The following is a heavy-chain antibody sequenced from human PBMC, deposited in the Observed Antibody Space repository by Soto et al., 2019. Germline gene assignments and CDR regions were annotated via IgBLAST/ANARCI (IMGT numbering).Heavy chain of an antibody. CDR2: ISAYNGNT. Sequence: ASVTVSCKASGYAFPSYGIRWVRQAPGQGLEWMGWISAYNGNTNYAQKLQGRVTMTTDTSASTAYMQLRSLRSDDTAVYYCARGEQQQLVLDWFDPWGQGTLVTVSS. J-gene: IGHJ5*02. CDR1: GYAFPSYG. CDR3: ARGEQQQLVLDWFDP. V-gene: IGHV1-18*04. D-gene: IGHD6-13*01.